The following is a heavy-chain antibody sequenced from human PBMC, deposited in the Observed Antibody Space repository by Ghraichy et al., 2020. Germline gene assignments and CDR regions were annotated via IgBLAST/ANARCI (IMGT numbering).Heavy chain of an antibody. CDR1: GGTFSSYA. CDR3: ARERDGYNYIDY. J-gene: IGHJ4*02. CDR2: IIPIFGTA. D-gene: IGHD5-24*01. V-gene: IGHV1-69*13. Sequence: VKVSCKASGGTFSSYAISWVRQAPGQGLEWMGGIIPIFGTANYAQKFQGRVTITADESTSTAYMELSSLRSEDTAVYYCARERDGYNYIDYWGQGTLVTVSS.